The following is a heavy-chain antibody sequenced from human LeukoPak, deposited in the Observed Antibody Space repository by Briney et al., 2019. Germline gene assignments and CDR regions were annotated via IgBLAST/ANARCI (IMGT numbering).Heavy chain of an antibody. V-gene: IGHV5-51*01. CDR1: GYTFTSYW. CDR3: ATISSSPEFDY. J-gene: IGHJ4*02. D-gene: IGHD6-6*01. Sequence: GESLKISCQGSGYTFTSYWIGWVRQMPGKGLEWMGIIYPGDSDTRYSPSFQGQVTISADKSISTAYLRCSSLKASDTTMYYGATISSSPEFDYWGQGTLVTVSS. CDR2: IYPGDSDT.